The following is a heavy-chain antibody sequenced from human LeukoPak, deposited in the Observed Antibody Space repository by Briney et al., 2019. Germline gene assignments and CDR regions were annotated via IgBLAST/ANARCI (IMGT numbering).Heavy chain of an antibody. V-gene: IGHV4-34*01. CDR1: GGSFSGYY. D-gene: IGHD3-22*01. CDR2: INHSGST. Sequence: PSETLSLTCAVYGGSFSGYYWSWIRQPPGKGLEWIGEINHSGSTNYNPSLKSRVTISVDTSKNQFSLKLSSVTAADTAVYYCARLPSSGYYLDYWGQGTLVTISS. J-gene: IGHJ4*02. CDR3: ARLPSSGYYLDY.